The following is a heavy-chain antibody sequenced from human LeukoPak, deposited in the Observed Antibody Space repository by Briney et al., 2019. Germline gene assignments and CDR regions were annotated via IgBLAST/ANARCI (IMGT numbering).Heavy chain of an antibody. CDR3: ARGIIEKYCSSTSCGFDY. CDR1: GFTVSTNY. Sequence: GGSLRLSCAAAGFTVSTNYMSWVRQAPGKGLEWVSGINWNGGSTGYADSEKGRFTISRDNAKNSLYLQMNSLRAEDTALYYCARGIIEKYCSSTSCGFDYWGQGTLVTVSS. CDR2: INWNGGST. J-gene: IGHJ4*02. D-gene: IGHD2-2*01. V-gene: IGHV3-20*04.